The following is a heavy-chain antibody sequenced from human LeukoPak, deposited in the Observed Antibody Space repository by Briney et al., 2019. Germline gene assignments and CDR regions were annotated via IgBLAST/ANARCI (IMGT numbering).Heavy chain of an antibody. J-gene: IGHJ4*02. V-gene: IGHV5-51*01. CDR3: AKLDSTAYYFDY. CDR1: GYPFSTYW. CDR2: IYPGDSET. Sequence: GESLQISCKGSGYPFSTYWIGWVRQLPGKGLEWRGIIYPGDSETIYSPSFRGQVTISADRSISTTYLQWSSLRASDSAMYYCAKLDSTAYYFDYWGQGTLVTVSS. D-gene: IGHD3-22*01.